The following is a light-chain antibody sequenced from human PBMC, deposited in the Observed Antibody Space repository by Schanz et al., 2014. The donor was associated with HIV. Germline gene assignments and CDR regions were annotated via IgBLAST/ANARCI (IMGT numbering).Light chain of an antibody. CDR1: SGSIAPNY. V-gene: IGLV6-57*04. CDR3: QSYDSSNHVV. Sequence: NFMLTQPHSVSESPGKTVTISCTRSSGSIAPNYVQWYQQRPGSAPTTVIYEDDQRPSGVPDRFSGSIDSSSNSASLTISGLKTEDEADYYCQSYDSSNHVVFGGGTKLTVL. J-gene: IGLJ2*01. CDR2: EDD.